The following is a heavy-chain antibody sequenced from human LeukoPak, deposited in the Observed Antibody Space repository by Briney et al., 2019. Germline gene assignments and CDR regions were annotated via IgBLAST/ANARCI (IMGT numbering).Heavy chain of an antibody. CDR1: GFTFSDYY. V-gene: IGHV3-11*01. Sequence: GGSLRLSGAASGFTFSDYYMSWIRQAPGKGLEWVSYISGSGSTLYYADSVKGRFTISRDNTKNSLYLQMNSLRAEDTAVYYCARAVAGPSGRFDYWGQGTLVTVSS. CDR3: ARAVAGPSGRFDY. CDR2: ISGSGSTL. D-gene: IGHD6-19*01. J-gene: IGHJ4*02.